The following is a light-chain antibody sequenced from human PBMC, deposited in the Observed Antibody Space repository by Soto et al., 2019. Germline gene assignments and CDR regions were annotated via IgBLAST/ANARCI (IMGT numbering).Light chain of an antibody. V-gene: IGLV1-40*01. CDR2: GNS. CDR1: SSNIGAGYD. CDR3: QSYDSSLSAL. Sequence: QSVLTQPPSVSGAPGQRVTISCTGSSSNIGAGYDVHWYQLLPGTAPKLLIYGNSNRPSGVPDRFSGSKSGTSASLAITGLQAEDEAEYYCQSYDSSLSALFGTGTKVTVL. J-gene: IGLJ1*01.